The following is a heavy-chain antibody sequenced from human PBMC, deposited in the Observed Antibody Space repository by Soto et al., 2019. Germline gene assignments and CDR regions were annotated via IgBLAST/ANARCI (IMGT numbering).Heavy chain of an antibody. D-gene: IGHD2-2*01. CDR3: AREDSIIIPAVSDF. V-gene: IGHV3-21*01. J-gene: IGHJ4*02. CDR1: GFAFNNYG. CDR2: ISKSDYT. Sequence: GGSLRLSCTVSGFAFNNYGINWVRQAPGKGLEWVSSISKSDYTYYSDSVKGRFTISRDNAKNSVSLQMNTLRVEDTAVYYCAREDSIIIPAVSDFRGQGTLVTVSS.